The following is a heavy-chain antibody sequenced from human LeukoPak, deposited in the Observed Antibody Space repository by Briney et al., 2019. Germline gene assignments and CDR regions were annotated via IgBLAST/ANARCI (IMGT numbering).Heavy chain of an antibody. CDR3: AGDIVVVRGANCFDP. Sequence: SETLSLTCTVSGGSISSYDWSWIRQPAGKGLEWIGRIYISGSPNYNSSLKSRVTMSVDTSKNQFSLKLSSVTAADTAVYYCAGDIVVVRGANCFDPGGQGTLVTVTS. V-gene: IGHV4-4*07. D-gene: IGHD2-2*01. J-gene: IGHJ5*02. CDR1: GGSISSYD. CDR2: IYISGSP.